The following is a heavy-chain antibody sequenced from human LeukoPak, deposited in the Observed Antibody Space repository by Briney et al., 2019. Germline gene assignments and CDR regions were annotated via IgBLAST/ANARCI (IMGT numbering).Heavy chain of an antibody. Sequence: SETLSLTCAVYGGSFRGYYWSWIRQPPGKGLEWIGEINHSGSTNYNPSLKSRVTISVDTSKNQFSLKLSSVTAADTAVYYCARGRAPWSGKYPLIGMDVWGQGTTVTVSS. J-gene: IGHJ6*02. CDR2: INHSGST. CDR1: GGSFRGYY. CDR3: ARGRAPWSGKYPLIGMDV. D-gene: IGHD3-3*01. V-gene: IGHV4-34*01.